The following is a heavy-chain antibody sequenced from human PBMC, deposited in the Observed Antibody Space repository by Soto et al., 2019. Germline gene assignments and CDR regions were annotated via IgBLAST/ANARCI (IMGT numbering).Heavy chain of an antibody. CDR1: GFTISSNA. V-gene: IGHV3-23*01. CDR2: ISDRGDTT. CDR3: AKDKPGTTSFDY. J-gene: IGHJ4*02. Sequence: PGGSVRLSCAASGFTISSNAMYWVRQAPGKGLEWVSGISDRGDTTHYADSVKGRFTISRDTSKNTLYLQLNTLRADDTAVYYCAKDKPGTTSFDYWGQG. D-gene: IGHD1-1*01.